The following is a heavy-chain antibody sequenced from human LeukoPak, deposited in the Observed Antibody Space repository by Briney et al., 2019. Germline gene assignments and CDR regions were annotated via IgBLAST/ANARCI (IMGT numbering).Heavy chain of an antibody. CDR1: GGSISSGSYY. Sequence: PSETLSLTCTVSGGSISSGSYYWSWIRQPAGKGLEWIGRIYTSGSTNYNPSLKSRVTISVDTSKNQFSLKLSSVTAADTAVYYCARDRPLNHWYFDLWGRGTLVTVSS. CDR3: ARDRPLNHWYFDL. CDR2: IYTSGST. J-gene: IGHJ2*01. V-gene: IGHV4-61*02.